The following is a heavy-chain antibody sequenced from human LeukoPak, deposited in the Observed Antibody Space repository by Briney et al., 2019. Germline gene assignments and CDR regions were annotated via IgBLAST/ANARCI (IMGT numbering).Heavy chain of an antibody. CDR2: ISGYNGNI. D-gene: IGHD5-18*01. V-gene: IGHV1-18*01. CDR1: GYTFTSYG. Sequence: ASVMVSCKASGYTFTSYGISWVRQAPGQGLEWMGWISGYNGNINNAQKFQDRVTMTKDTSTTTAYMELRSLRSDDTAVYYCARDPGHTYGPYYFDYWGQGTPVTVSS. CDR3: ARDPGHTYGPYYFDY. J-gene: IGHJ4*02.